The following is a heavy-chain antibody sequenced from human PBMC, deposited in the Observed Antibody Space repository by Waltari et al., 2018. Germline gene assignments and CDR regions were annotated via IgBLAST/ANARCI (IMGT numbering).Heavy chain of an antibody. V-gene: IGHV4-39*01. J-gene: IGHJ4*02. Sequence: QLQLQESGPGLVKPSETLSLTCTVSGGSISSSSYYWGWIRQPPGQGLEWIGSIYYSGSTYYNPSLKSRVTISVDTSKNQFSLKLSSVTAADTAVYYCARTPDIQYYYDSSGSKGYFDYWGQGTLVTVSS. D-gene: IGHD3-22*01. CDR1: GGSISSSSYY. CDR3: ARTPDIQYYYDSSGSKGYFDY. CDR2: IYYSGST.